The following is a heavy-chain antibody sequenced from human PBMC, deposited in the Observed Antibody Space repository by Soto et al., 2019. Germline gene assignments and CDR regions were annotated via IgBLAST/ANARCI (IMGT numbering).Heavy chain of an antibody. D-gene: IGHD2-2*01. Sequence: QVQLVQSGAEVKKPGASVKVSCKASGYTFTSYDINWVRQATGQGLEWMGWMNPNSGNTGYAQKFQGRVTMTRNTSIITAYMELSSLRSEDTAVYYCARAIRNIVVVPAANYYYYMDVWGKGTTVTVSS. CDR3: ARAIRNIVVVPAANYYYYMDV. CDR2: MNPNSGNT. V-gene: IGHV1-8*01. J-gene: IGHJ6*03. CDR1: GYTFTSYD.